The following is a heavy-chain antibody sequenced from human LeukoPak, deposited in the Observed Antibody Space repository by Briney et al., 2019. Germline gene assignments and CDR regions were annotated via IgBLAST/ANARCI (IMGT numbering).Heavy chain of an antibody. CDR2: IYYRGNT. CDR1: GGSISSSSFY. CDR3: ARSRDGNISTFDY. V-gene: IGHV4-39*01. J-gene: IGHJ4*02. D-gene: IGHD5-24*01. Sequence: SQTLSLTCTVSGGSISSSSFYWGWIRQPPGKGLGWIGSIYYRGNTYYNPSLKSRVTISVDTSKNQFSLKLSSVTAADTAVYYCARSRDGNISTFDYWGQGTLVTVSS.